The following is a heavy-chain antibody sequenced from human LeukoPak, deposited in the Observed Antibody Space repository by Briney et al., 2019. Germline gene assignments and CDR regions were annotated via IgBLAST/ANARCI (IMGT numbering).Heavy chain of an antibody. Sequence: GGSLRLSCAASGFTFGTYGVHWVRQAPGKGLEWVAVVSFDGSNKYYADSVKGRFTISRDNYKDTLYLQMNSLRAEDTAVYYCARGLYSSGWYQDYWGQGTLVTVSS. CDR3: ARGLYSSGWYQDY. V-gene: IGHV3-30-3*01. D-gene: IGHD6-19*01. J-gene: IGHJ4*02. CDR1: GFTFGTYG. CDR2: VSFDGSNK.